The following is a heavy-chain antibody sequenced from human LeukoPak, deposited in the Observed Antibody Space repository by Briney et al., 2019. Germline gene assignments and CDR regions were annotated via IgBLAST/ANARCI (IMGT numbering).Heavy chain of an antibody. D-gene: IGHD4-23*01. J-gene: IGHJ4*02. CDR3: ARDPAMGRWFTNFDY. CDR2: IIPIFGTA. V-gene: IGHV1-69*01. CDR1: GGTFSSYA. Sequence: ASVTVSCKASGGTFSSYAISWVRQAPGQGLEWMGGIIPIFGTANYAQKFQGRVTITADGSTSTAYMELSSLRSEDTAVYYCARDPAMGRWFTNFDYWGQGTLVTVSS.